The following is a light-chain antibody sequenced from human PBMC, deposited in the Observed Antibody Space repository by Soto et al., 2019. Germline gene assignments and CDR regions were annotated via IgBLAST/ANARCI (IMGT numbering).Light chain of an antibody. J-gene: IGKJ5*01. CDR1: QSVSRN. Sequence: IVLTQSPATLSLSPGQRATLSCRASQSVSRNLAWYQQKPGQAPRLLIYGASSRATGIPDRFSGSGSGTDFTLTISSLQSEDFAVYYCQQYNNWPPITFGQGTRLEIK. V-gene: IGKV3D-15*01. CDR2: GAS. CDR3: QQYNNWPPIT.